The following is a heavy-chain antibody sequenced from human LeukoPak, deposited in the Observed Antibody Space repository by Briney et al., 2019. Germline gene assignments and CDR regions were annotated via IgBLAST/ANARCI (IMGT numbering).Heavy chain of an antibody. J-gene: IGHJ4*02. CDR2: IYPGDSDT. Sequence: GESLKISCKGSGYSFTSYWIGWVRQMPGKGLEWMGIIYPGDSDTRYSPSFQGQVTISADKSISTAYLQWSSLKASDTAMYYCASTIYSSGWYGDWDYWGPGTLVTVSS. V-gene: IGHV5-51*01. CDR3: ASTIYSSGWYGDWDY. CDR1: GYSFTSYW. D-gene: IGHD6-19*01.